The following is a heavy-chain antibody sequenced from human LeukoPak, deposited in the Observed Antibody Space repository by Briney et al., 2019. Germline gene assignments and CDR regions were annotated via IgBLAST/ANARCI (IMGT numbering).Heavy chain of an antibody. CDR2: IIPIFGTA. V-gene: IGHV1-69*05. J-gene: IGHJ4*02. CDR3: ARGSGSYTFDY. Sequence: EASVEVSCKASGGTFSSYAISWVRQAPGQGLEWMGGIIPIFGTANYAQKFQGRVTITTDESTSTAYMELSSLRSEDTAVYYCARGSGSYTFDYWGQGTLVTVSS. CDR1: GGTFSSYA. D-gene: IGHD1-26*01.